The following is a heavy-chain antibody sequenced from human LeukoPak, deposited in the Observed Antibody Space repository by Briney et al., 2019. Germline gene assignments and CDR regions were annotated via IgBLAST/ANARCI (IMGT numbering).Heavy chain of an antibody. D-gene: IGHD2-2*01. CDR3: ARRYCSSTSCLLDY. Sequence: PGGSLRLYCAASGFTYSSSAMSWVRQAPGKGLEWVSYISSTSGSTIYYADSVKGRFTISRDNAKNSLYLQMNSLRAEDTAVYYCARRYCSSTSCLLDYWGQGTLVTVSS. CDR1: GFTYSSSA. J-gene: IGHJ4*02. CDR2: ISSTSGSTI. V-gene: IGHV3-48*03.